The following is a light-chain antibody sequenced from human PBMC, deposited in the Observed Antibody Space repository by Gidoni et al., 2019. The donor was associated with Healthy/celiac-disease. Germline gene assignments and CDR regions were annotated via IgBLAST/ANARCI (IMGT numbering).Light chain of an antibody. CDR3: QQYNSYSPYT. CDR2: KAY. Sequence: DRVTLTCRASQSISSWLAWYQQKPGKAPKLLIYKAYSLESGVPSRFSVSVYGTEFTLTISSLQTDDFATYYCQQYNSYSPYTFGQGTKLEIK. J-gene: IGKJ2*01. V-gene: IGKV1-5*03. CDR1: QSISSW.